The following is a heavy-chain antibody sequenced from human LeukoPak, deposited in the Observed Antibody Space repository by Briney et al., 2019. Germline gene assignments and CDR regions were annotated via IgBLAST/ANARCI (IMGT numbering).Heavy chain of an antibody. Sequence: TSETLSLTCAVSGGSISSSSSICWTWVRQPPGEGLEWIGGIYHNGATNYNPSLKSRVTMLLDKSKNQFFLKLNSVTAADTAVYYCARNGGNSDYDYWGQGTLATVSS. CDR3: ARNGGNSDYDY. D-gene: IGHD4-23*01. V-gene: IGHV4-4*02. J-gene: IGHJ4*02. CDR2: IYHNGAT. CDR1: GGSISSSSSIC.